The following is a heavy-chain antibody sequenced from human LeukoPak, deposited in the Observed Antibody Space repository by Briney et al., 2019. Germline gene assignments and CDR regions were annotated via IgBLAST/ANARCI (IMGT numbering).Heavy chain of an antibody. J-gene: IGHJ4*02. V-gene: IGHV4-59*01. CDR1: GGSISSYY. Sequence: SETLSLTCTVSGGSISSYYWSWIRQPPGKGLEWIGYIYYSGSTNYNPSLKSRVTISVDTSKNQFSLKLSSVTAADTAVYYCARAGTPVVPDYWGQGTLVTVSS. CDR3: ARAGTPVVPDY. CDR2: IYYSGST. D-gene: IGHD2-15*01.